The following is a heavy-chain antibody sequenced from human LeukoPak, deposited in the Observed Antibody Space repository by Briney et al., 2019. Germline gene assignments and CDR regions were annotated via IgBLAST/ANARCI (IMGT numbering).Heavy chain of an antibody. V-gene: IGHV3-30*04. J-gene: IGHJ4*02. CDR1: GFTFSSYA. D-gene: IGHD3-9*01. CDR2: ISYDGSNK. CDR3: ASPNGRSYYDILTGYEH. Sequence: GGSLRLSCAASGFTFSSYAMHWVRQAPGKGLEWVAVISYDGSNKYYADSVKGRFTISRDNSKNTLYLQMNSLRAEDTAVYYCASPNGRSYYDILTGYEHWGQGTLVTVSS.